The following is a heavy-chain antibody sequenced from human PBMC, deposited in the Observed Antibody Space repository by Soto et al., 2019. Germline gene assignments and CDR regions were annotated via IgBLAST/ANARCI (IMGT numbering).Heavy chain of an antibody. Sequence: WVSVRMCCATSGFSVTSNYMNWVRQAPGKGLEWVSIIYSDGTTSYADSVKGRFTISRDNFKNTLHLQMNSLRAEDTAVYYCAILSNWGQGTLVTVSS. CDR2: IYSDGTT. D-gene: IGHD6-6*01. CDR1: GFSVTSNY. CDR3: AILSN. V-gene: IGHV3-53*01. J-gene: IGHJ4*02.